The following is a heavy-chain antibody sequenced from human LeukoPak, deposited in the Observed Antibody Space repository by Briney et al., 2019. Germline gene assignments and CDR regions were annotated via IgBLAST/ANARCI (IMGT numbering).Heavy chain of an antibody. CDR1: GGSFSGYY. Sequence: KPSETLSLTCAVYGGSFSGYYWSWIRQPPGKGPEWIGEINHSGSTNYNPSLKSRVTISVDTSKNQFSLKLSSVTAADTAVYYCARGKGHDYVWGSYRYTSHFDTGAREPWSPSPQ. CDR3: ARGKGHDYVWGSYRYTSHFDT. V-gene: IGHV4-34*01. CDR2: INHSGST. J-gene: IGHJ4*02. D-gene: IGHD3-16*02.